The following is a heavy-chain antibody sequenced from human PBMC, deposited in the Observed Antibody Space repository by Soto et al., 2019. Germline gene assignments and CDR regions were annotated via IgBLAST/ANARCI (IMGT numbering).Heavy chain of an antibody. Sequence: SVKVSCKASGFTFTSSSVQWVRQARGQRLEWIGWIVVGSGNTNYAQKFQERVTITRDMSTSTAYMELSSLRSEDTAVYYCAASPGGWYYYGMDVWGQGTTVTVSS. CDR2: IVVGSGNT. D-gene: IGHD3-16*01. J-gene: IGHJ6*02. CDR1: GFTFTSSS. CDR3: AASPGGWYYYGMDV. V-gene: IGHV1-58*01.